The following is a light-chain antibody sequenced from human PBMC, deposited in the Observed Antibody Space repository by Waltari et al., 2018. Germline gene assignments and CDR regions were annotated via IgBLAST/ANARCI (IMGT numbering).Light chain of an antibody. CDR1: SSDVGGYNY. CDR2: DVS. CDR3: SSYTSSSTPVV. V-gene: IGLV2-14*03. J-gene: IGLJ2*01. Sequence: QSALTQPASVSGSPGQSITISCIGPSSDVGGYNYVSWYQKHPGKVPKLLIYDVSNRPSGVSNLFSGSKSGNTASLTISGLQAEDEADYYCSSYTSSSTPVVFGGGTKLTVL.